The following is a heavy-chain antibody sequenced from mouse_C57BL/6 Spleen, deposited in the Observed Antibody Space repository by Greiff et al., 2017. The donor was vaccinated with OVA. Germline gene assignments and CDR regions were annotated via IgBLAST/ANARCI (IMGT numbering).Heavy chain of an antibody. CDR1: GYAFSSSW. Sequence: QVQLKESGPELVKPGASVKISCKASGYAFSSSWMNWVKQRPGKGLEWIGRIYPGDGDTNYNGKFKGKATLTADKSSSTAYMQLSSLTSEDSAVYFCARGGLDYWGQGTTLTVSS. J-gene: IGHJ2*01. V-gene: IGHV1-82*01. CDR3: ARGGLDY. CDR2: IYPGDGDT.